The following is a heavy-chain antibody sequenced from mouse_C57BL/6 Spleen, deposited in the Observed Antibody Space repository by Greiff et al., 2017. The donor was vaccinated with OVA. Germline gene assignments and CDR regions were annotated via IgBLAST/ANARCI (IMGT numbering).Heavy chain of an antibody. Sequence: QVQLKQSGAELVKPGASVKISCKASGYAFSSYWMNWVKQRPGKGLEWIGQIYPGDGDTNYNGKFKGKATLTADKSSSTAYMQLSSLTSEDSAVYFCARRGYYGSSYWYFDVGGTGTTVTVSS. D-gene: IGHD1-1*01. J-gene: IGHJ1*03. V-gene: IGHV1-80*01. CDR1: GYAFSSYW. CDR2: IYPGDGDT. CDR3: ARRGYYGSSYWYFDV.